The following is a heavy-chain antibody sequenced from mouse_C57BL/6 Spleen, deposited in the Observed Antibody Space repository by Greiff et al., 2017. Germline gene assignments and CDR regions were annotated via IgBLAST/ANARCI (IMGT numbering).Heavy chain of an antibody. V-gene: IGHV1-15*01. J-gene: IGHJ3*01. CDR1: GYTFTDYE. D-gene: IGHD1-2*01. CDR3: TREYYGCYTWFAY. CDR2: IAPETGGT. Sequence: QVQLQQSGAELVRPGASVTLSCKASGYTFTDYEMHWVKQTPVHGLEWIGAIAPETGGTAYNQKFKGKAILTADKSSSTAYMELRSLTSEDSAVYYCTREYYGCYTWFAYWGQGTLVTVSA.